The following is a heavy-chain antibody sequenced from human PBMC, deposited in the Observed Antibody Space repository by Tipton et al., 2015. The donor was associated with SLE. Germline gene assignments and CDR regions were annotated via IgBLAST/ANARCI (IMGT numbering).Heavy chain of an antibody. J-gene: IGHJ3*02. CDR1: GGSFSGYY. CDR2: INYSGST. V-gene: IGHV4-34*01. CDR3: ARGHNYDFWSGYYDGFDI. Sequence: TLSLTCAVYGGSFSGYYWSWIRQPPGKGLEWIGEINYSGSTNYNPSLKSRVTISVDTSKNQFSLKLSSVTAADTAVYYCARGHNYDFWSGYYDGFDIWGQGTMVTVSS. D-gene: IGHD3-3*01.